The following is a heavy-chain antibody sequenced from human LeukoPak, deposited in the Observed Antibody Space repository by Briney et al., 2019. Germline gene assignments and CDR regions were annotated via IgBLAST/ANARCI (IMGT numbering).Heavy chain of an antibody. CDR3: ARAGYSYGSSHYYYYYYMDV. J-gene: IGHJ6*03. Sequence: ASVKVSCKASGYTFTGYYMHWVRQAPGQGLEWMGWINPNSGGTNYAQKFQGRVTMTGDTSISTAYMELSRLRSDDTAVYYCARAGYSYGSSHYYYYYYMDVWGKGTTVTISS. V-gene: IGHV1-2*02. D-gene: IGHD5-18*01. CDR2: INPNSGGT. CDR1: GYTFTGYY.